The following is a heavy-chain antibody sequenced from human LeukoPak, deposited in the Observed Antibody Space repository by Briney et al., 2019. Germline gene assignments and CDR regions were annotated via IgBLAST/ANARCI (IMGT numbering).Heavy chain of an antibody. CDR1: GGSISSYY. D-gene: IGHD2-15*01. J-gene: IGHJ5*02. V-gene: IGHV4-59*12. CDR3: ARAVVAATGWFDP. CDR2: IYYSGST. Sequence: SETLSLTCTVSGGSISSYYWSWIRQPPGKGLEWIGYIYYSGSTNYNPSLKSRVTISVDRSKNQFSLKLSSVTAADTAVYYCARAVVAATGWFDPWGQGTLVTVSS.